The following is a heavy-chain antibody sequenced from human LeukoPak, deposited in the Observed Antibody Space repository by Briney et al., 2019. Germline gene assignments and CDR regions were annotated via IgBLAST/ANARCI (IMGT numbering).Heavy chain of an antibody. D-gene: IGHD1-14*01. CDR2: ISAYNDNT. Sequence: GASVKVSCKASGYTFTSYGISWVRQAPGQGLEWMGWISAYNDNTNYAQKLQGRVTITTDTSTTTAYMELRSLRSDDTAVYYCARDSGQNWFDPWGQGTLVTVSS. J-gene: IGHJ5*02. V-gene: IGHV1-18*01. CDR1: GYTFTSYG. CDR3: ARDSGQNWFDP.